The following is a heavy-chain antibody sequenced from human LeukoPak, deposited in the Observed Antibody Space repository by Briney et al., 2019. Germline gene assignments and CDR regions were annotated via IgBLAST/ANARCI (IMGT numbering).Heavy chain of an antibody. CDR1: GGSISGHY. J-gene: IGHJ4*02. CDR2: MYYSGSA. D-gene: IGHD3-16*01. Sequence: SETLSLTCTVSGGSISGHYWSWIRQPPGKGLEWIGYMYYSGSANYNPSLKSRVTISVDTSKNQFSLKLSSVTATDTAVYYCARLLTGGLNDYWGQGTLVTVS. V-gene: IGHV4-59*08. CDR3: ARLLTGGLNDY.